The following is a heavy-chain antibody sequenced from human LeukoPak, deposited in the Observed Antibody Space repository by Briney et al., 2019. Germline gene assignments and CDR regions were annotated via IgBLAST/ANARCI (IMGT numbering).Heavy chain of an antibody. J-gene: IGHJ4*02. Sequence: PGRSLRLSSAASGFTFSSYGMHWVRQAPGKGLEWVAVISYDGSNKYYADSVKGRFTISRDNSKNTLYLQMNSLRAEDTAVYYCAKDRLAYYYGSGSYVDYWGQGTLVTVSS. CDR3: AKDRLAYYYGSGSYVDY. D-gene: IGHD3-10*01. V-gene: IGHV3-30*18. CDR1: GFTFSSYG. CDR2: ISYDGSNK.